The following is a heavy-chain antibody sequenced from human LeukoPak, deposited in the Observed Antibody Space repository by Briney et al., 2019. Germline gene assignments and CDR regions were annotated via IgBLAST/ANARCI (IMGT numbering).Heavy chain of an antibody. CDR2: ISNNGGYT. V-gene: IGHV3-23*01. Sequence: GGSLRLSCAASGFTFSSSAMSWVRQAPGKGLEWVSAISNNGGYTYYADSVQGRFTISRDNSKNTLYLQMNSLRAEDTAVYFCAREGGSFLRYFDSWGQGTLVTVS. J-gene: IGHJ4*02. D-gene: IGHD1-26*01. CDR3: AREGGSFLRYFDS. CDR1: GFTFSSSA.